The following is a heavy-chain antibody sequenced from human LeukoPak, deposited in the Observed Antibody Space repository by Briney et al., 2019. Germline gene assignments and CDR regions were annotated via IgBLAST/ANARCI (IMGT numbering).Heavy chain of an antibody. V-gene: IGHV1-18*01. J-gene: IGHJ5*02. CDR2: ISAYNGNT. CDR1: GYTFTSYG. Sequence: RASVKVSCKASGYTFTSYGISWVRQAPGQGLEWMGWISAYNGNTNYAQKLQGRVIMTTDTSTSTAYMELSSLRSEDTAVYYCARDRNELLGLRYLPRAGFDPWGQGTLVTVSS. CDR3: ARDRNELLGLRYLPRAGFDP. D-gene: IGHD3-9*01.